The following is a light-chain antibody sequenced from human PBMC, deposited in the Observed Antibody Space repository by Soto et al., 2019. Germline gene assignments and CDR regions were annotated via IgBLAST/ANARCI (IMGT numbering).Light chain of an antibody. CDR1: SDDVGAYNS. V-gene: IGLV2-23*01. CDR2: KGT. J-gene: IGLJ1*01. Sequence: QSVLAPPAPVCGSPGQSITISCTGTSDDVGAYNSVSWYQQLPHKAPQVILYKGTQRPSGVSSRFSVSTSGNAASLTISGLQADDEADYSSCYTATQSTYVVGTGT. CDR3: CYTATQSTYV.